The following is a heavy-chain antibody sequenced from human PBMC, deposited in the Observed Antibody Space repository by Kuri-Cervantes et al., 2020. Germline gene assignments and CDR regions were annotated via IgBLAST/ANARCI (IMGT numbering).Heavy chain of an antibody. CDR3: ARERITMVRGVTWFDP. Sequence: SVKVSCKASGYTFTGYYMHWVRQAPGQGLEWMGGIIPIFGTANYAQKFQGRVTITADESTSTAYMELSSLRSEDTAVYYCARERITMVRGVTWFDPWGQGTLVTVSS. D-gene: IGHD3-10*01. CDR1: GYTFTGYY. V-gene: IGHV1-69*13. J-gene: IGHJ5*02. CDR2: IIPIFGTA.